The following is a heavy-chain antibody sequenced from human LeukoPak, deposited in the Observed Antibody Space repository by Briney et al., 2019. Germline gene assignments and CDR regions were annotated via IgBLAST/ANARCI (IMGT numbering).Heavy chain of an antibody. Sequence: ASVKVSCKASGYTFTSYGISWVRQAPGQGLEWMGWISAYNGNTNYAQKLQGRVTMTTDTSTSTAYMELRSLRSDDTAVYYCASGEYYYDSSGYYYRAPYFDYWGQGTLVTVSS. D-gene: IGHD3-22*01. V-gene: IGHV1-18*01. J-gene: IGHJ4*02. CDR1: GYTFTSYG. CDR2: ISAYNGNT. CDR3: ASGEYYYDSSGYYYRAPYFDY.